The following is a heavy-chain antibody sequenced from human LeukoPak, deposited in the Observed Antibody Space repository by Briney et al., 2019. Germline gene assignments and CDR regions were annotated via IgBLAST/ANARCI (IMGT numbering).Heavy chain of an antibody. CDR1: GFTFSSYA. Sequence: GGSLRLSCAASGFTFSSYAMHWVRQAPGKGLEWVAVISYHGSNKYYADSVKGRFTISRDNSQNTLYLQMNSLRAEDTAVYYCAKRGGVVGDTGADYYYMDVWGKGTTVTVSS. D-gene: IGHD2-15*01. CDR2: ISYHGSNK. CDR3: AKRGGVVGDTGADYYYMDV. J-gene: IGHJ6*03. V-gene: IGHV3-30-3*02.